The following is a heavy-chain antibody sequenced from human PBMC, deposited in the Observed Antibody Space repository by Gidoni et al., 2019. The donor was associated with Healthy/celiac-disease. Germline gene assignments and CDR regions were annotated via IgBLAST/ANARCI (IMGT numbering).Heavy chain of an antibody. CDR1: GGSFSGYY. J-gene: IGHJ4*02. CDR3: ARGGSDYIWGSYPLDY. V-gene: IGHV4-34*01. Sequence: QVQLQQWGAGRLKPSETLSLTCAVYGGSFSGYYWSWIRQPPGKGLEWIGEINHSGSTHYNPSLTSRVTISVDTSKNQFSLKLSSVTAADTAVYYCARGGSDYIWGSYPLDYWGQGTLVTVSS. CDR2: INHSGST. D-gene: IGHD3-16*01.